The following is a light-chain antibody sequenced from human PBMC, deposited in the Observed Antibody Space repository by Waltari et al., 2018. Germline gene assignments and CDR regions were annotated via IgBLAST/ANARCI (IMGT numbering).Light chain of an antibody. V-gene: IGKV3-20*01. CDR1: QNVSQNH. J-gene: IGKJ1*01. CDR3: HQYGSSIRS. Sequence: EIVLTQSPGTLSLSPGATAILSCSARQNVSQNHVAWFQVKPRQPPRLLIYAAANRAHGVPGKFSGRGSGTDFSLTILIVEPEDFAVYSCHQYGSSIRSFGQGTKVEVK. CDR2: AAA.